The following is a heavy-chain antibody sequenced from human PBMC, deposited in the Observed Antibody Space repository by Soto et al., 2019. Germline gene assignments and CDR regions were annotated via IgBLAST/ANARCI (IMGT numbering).Heavy chain of an antibody. J-gene: IGHJ4*02. CDR3: ARDYTSCTNGMCYFDY. V-gene: IGHV3-11*01. CDR2: MSGSGDTI. D-gene: IGHD2-8*01. CDR1: GFTFKDYY. Sequence: QVQLVESGGGLVRPGGSLTLSCGVSGFTFKDYYMTWIRQAPGKGLEWVSYMSGSGDTIYYADSVKGRFTISRDNARNSLYLQMTSLRVEDTAVYYCARDYTSCTNGMCYFDYWGQGTLVAVSS.